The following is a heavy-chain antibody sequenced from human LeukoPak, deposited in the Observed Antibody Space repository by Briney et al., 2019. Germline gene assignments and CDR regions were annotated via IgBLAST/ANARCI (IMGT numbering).Heavy chain of an antibody. Sequence: GGSLRLSCSASGLTFRSYAMHWVRQAPGKGLECVSGITGNGGGTFYADSVKGRFTISRDNSKNTLYLQMNSLRAEDTAVYYCARDRSVTTGGYYGMDVWGQGTTVTVSS. CDR3: ARDRSVTTGGYYGMDV. V-gene: IGHV3-64*04. D-gene: IGHD4-17*01. CDR1: GLTFRSYA. CDR2: ITGNGGGT. J-gene: IGHJ6*02.